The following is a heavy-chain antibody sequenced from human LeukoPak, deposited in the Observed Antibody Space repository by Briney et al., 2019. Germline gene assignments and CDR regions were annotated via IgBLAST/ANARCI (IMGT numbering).Heavy chain of an antibody. Sequence: SETLSLTCTVSGGSISSSSYYWGWIRQPPGKGLEWIGSIYYSGSTYYNPSLKSRVTISVDTSKNQFSLKLSSVTAADTAVYYCARQIEGIFNPHFDYWGQGTLVTVSS. J-gene: IGHJ4*02. CDR3: ARQIEGIFNPHFDY. CDR1: GGSISSSSYY. D-gene: IGHD2-15*01. CDR2: IYYSGST. V-gene: IGHV4-39*01.